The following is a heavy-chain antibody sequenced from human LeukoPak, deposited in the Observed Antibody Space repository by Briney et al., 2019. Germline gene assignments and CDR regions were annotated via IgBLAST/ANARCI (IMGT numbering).Heavy chain of an antibody. CDR2: IRYDGSNK. D-gene: IGHD4-17*01. J-gene: IGHJ5*02. Sequence: GGSLRLSCAASGFTFSSYGMHWVRQAPGKGLEWVAFIRYDGSNKYYADSVKGRFTISRDNSKNTLYLQMNSLRAEDTAVYYCARIPYGDYRNGPFDPWGQGTLVTVSS. V-gene: IGHV3-30*02. CDR3: ARIPYGDYRNGPFDP. CDR1: GFTFSSYG.